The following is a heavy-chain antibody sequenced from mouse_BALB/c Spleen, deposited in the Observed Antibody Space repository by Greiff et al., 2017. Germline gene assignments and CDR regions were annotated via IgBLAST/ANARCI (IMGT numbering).Heavy chain of an antibody. CDR1: GFTFSSYG. V-gene: IGHV5-6*01. J-gene: IGHJ2*01. CDR3: ARHGGLRLRRDFDY. CDR2: ISSGGSYT. D-gene: IGHD1-2*01. Sequence: EVHLVESGGDLVKPGGSLKLSCAASGFTFSSYGMSWVRQTPDKRLEWVATISSGGSYTYYPDSVKGRFTISRDNAKNTLYLQMSSLKSEDTAMYYCARHGGLRLRRDFDYWGQGTTLTVSS.